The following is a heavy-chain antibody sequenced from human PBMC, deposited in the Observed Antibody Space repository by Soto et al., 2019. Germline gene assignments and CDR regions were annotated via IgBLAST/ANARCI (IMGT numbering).Heavy chain of an antibody. V-gene: IGHV1-69*01. Sequence: QVQLVRSGAEVKKPGSSVKVSCKASGGTFSSYAISWVRQAPGQGLEWMGGIIPIFGTANYAQKFQGRVTITADESTSTAYMELSSLRSEDTAVYYCARDLNYYDSSGYYARGYYGMDVWGQGTTVTVSS. D-gene: IGHD3-22*01. CDR1: GGTFSSYA. CDR3: ARDLNYYDSSGYYARGYYGMDV. CDR2: IIPIFGTA. J-gene: IGHJ6*02.